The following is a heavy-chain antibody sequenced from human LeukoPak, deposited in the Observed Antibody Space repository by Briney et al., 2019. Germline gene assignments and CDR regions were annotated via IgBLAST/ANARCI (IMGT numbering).Heavy chain of an antibody. V-gene: IGHV4-4*07. J-gene: IGHJ4*02. D-gene: IGHD3-16*01. CDR3: ARSGLYDYVWGSQDYFDY. CDR1: GGSISSYY. CDR2: IYTSGST. Sequence: RPSETLSLTCTVSGGSISSYYWSWIRQPAGKGLEWIGRIYTSGSTNYNPSLKSRVTMSVDTSKNQFSLKLSSVTAADTAVYYCARSGLYDYVWGSQDYFDYWGQGTLVTVSS.